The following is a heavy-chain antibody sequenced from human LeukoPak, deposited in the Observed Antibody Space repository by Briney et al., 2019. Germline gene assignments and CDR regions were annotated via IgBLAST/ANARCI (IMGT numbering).Heavy chain of an antibody. CDR3: ARGLRSDFWSGYYTRVLGYFDY. CDR1: GGSFSGYY. D-gene: IGHD3-3*01. Sequence: KPSETLSLTCAVYGGSFSGYYWSWIRQPPGKGLEWIGEINHSGSTNYNPSLKSRVTISVDTSKNQFSLKLSSVTAADTAVYYCARGLRSDFWSGYYTRVLGYFDYWGQGTLVTVSS. J-gene: IGHJ4*02. CDR2: INHSGST. V-gene: IGHV4-34*01.